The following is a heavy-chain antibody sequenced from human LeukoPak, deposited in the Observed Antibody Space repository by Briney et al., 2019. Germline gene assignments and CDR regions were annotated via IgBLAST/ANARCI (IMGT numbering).Heavy chain of an antibody. J-gene: IGHJ4*02. CDR2: IYYSGST. D-gene: IGHD6-19*01. V-gene: IGHV4-30-4*08. CDR3: ARASPMEQWLQRTFDY. Sequence: SETLSLTCIVSGGSISSGDYYWRWIRQPPGKGLEWIGYIYYSGSTYYNPSLKSRVTISVDTSKNQFSLKLSSVTAADTAVYYCARASPMEQWLQRTFDYWGQGTLVTVSS. CDR1: GGSISSGDYY.